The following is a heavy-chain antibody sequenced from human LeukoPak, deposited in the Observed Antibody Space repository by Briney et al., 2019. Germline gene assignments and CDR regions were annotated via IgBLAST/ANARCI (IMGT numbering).Heavy chain of an antibody. V-gene: IGHV3-48*02. CDR3: VRDPDALDY. J-gene: IGHJ4*02. CDR1: GFTFSGYS. CDR2: IRSSGSPI. Sequence: PGGSLRLSCAASGFTFSGYSMNWVRQAPGKGLEWVSYIRSSGSPIYYADSVKGRLTISRDNAKNSVYLQMNSLRDEDTAVYYCVRDPDALDYWGQGTLVTVSS.